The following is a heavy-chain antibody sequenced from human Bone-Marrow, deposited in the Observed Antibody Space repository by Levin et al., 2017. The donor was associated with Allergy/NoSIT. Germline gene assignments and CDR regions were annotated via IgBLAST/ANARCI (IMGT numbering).Heavy chain of an antibody. CDR2: IDWDDDK. Sequence: SGPTLVKTTQTLKLTCTFSGFSLTTGGMRVSWIRQHPGKALEWLARIDWDDDKFYSTSLETRLTISKDTSKNQVVLTLTNMDPVDTATYYCARMSSCIIGVCHFAYWGQGTLVTVSS. CDR3: ARMSSCIIGVCHFAY. D-gene: IGHD2-8*01. V-gene: IGHV2-70*04. J-gene: IGHJ4*02. CDR1: GFSLTTGGMR.